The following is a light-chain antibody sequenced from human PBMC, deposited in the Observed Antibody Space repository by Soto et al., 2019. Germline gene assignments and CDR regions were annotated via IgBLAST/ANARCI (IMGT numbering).Light chain of an antibody. CDR3: QQYGSSSPTT. CDR1: QSVSSNY. J-gene: IGKJ5*01. CDR2: GAS. V-gene: IGKV3-20*01. Sequence: EIVLTQSPDTLSLSPGEGATLSCRASQSVSSNYLAWYQQKPGQAPRLLIYGASTRATGIPDRFSGGGSGTDVTLSISRLEPEDFAVYYCQQYGSSSPTTFGQGTRLEIE.